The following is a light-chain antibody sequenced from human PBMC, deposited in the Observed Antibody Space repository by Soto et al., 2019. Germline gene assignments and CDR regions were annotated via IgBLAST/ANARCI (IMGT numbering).Light chain of an antibody. CDR3: CSYAGRYTWV. CDR1: SSDVGGYNY. Sequence: QSALTQPRSVSGSPGQSVTISCTGTSSDVGGYNYVSWYQQHPGKAPKLMIYDVSKRPSGVPDRFSGSKSGNTASLTISGLQADDEADYYCCSYAGRYTWVFGTGTKLTVL. J-gene: IGLJ1*01. CDR2: DVS. V-gene: IGLV2-11*01.